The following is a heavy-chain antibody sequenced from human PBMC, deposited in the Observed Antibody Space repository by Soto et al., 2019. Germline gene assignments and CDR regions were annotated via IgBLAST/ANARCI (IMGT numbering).Heavy chain of an antibody. CDR3: ARESWSTGGFYFDY. D-gene: IGHD6-13*01. CDR2: INSDGSST. Sequence: PGGSLRLSCAASGFTFSSYWMHWVRQAPGKGLVWVSRINSDGSSTSYADSVKGRFTISRDNARNTLYLQMNSLRAEDTAVYYCARESWSTGGFYFDYWGQGTLVTVSS. J-gene: IGHJ4*02. V-gene: IGHV3-74*01. CDR1: GFTFSSYW.